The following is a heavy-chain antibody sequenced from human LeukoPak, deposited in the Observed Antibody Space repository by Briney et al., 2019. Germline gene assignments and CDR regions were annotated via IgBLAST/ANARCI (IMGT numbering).Heavy chain of an antibody. V-gene: IGHV3-23*01. Sequence: GGSLRLSCAASGFTFSSYAMGWVRQAPGKGLEWVSAISGSGGSTYYADSVKGRFTISRDNSKNTLYLQMNSLRAEDTAVYYCARDSSGWFLVGAFDIWGQGTMVTVSS. D-gene: IGHD6-19*01. CDR2: ISGSGGST. CDR1: GFTFSSYA. J-gene: IGHJ3*02. CDR3: ARDSSGWFLVGAFDI.